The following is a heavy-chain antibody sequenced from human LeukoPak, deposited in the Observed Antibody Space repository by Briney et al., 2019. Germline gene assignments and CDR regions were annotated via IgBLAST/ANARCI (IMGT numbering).Heavy chain of an antibody. D-gene: IGHD5-18*01. CDR1: GFTFSDYY. CDR3: ARDFTHTAVVIYYYGLDV. CDR2: ISLSGSTV. Sequence: GGSLRLSCAASGFTFSDYYMSWVRQAPGKGLEWVSYISLSGSTVYYADSVKGRYTISRDNAKNSLYLQMNSLRAEDTAVYYCARDFTHTAVVIYYYGLDVWGQGTTVTVSS. J-gene: IGHJ6*02. V-gene: IGHV3-11*01.